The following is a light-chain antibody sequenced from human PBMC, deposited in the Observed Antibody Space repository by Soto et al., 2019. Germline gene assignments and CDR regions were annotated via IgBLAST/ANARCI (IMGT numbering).Light chain of an antibody. J-gene: IGLJ1*01. V-gene: IGLV2-14*01. CDR2: EVS. CDR1: SIEVGAYNH. Sequence: QSALTQPASVSGSPGQSITISCTGTSIEVGAYNHVSWYQQHPGKAPKLMIYEVSNRPSGVSNRFSGSKSGNTASLTISGLQAEDEADYYCSSYTSSSIPYVFGTGTKLTVL. CDR3: SSYTSSSIPYV.